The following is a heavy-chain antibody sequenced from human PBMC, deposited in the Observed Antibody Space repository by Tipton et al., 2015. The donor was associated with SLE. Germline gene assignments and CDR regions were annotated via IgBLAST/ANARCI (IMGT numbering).Heavy chain of an antibody. CDR1: GGSISSGSYY. Sequence: TLSLTCTVSGGSISSGSYYWSWIRQPAGKGLEWIGHIYTSGSTNYNPSLKSRVTISVDTSKNQFSLKLSSVTAADTAVYYCARSSGGDDAFDIWGQGTMVTVSS. V-gene: IGHV4-61*09. D-gene: IGHD2-15*01. CDR3: ARSSGGDDAFDI. J-gene: IGHJ3*02. CDR2: IYTSGST.